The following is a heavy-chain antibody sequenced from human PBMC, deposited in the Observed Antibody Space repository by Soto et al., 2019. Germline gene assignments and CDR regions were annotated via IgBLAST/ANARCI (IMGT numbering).Heavy chain of an antibody. D-gene: IGHD2-21*02. V-gene: IGHV1-3*05. CDR1: GYTFTSYA. CDR3: ARSIVVVTALDY. J-gene: IGHJ4*02. CDR2: INAGNGNT. Sequence: QVQLVQSGAEEKKPGASVKVSCKASGYTFTSYAMHWVRQAPGQRLEWMGWINAGNGNTKYSQKFQGRVTITRDTSASTDYMELSSLRSEDTAVYYCARSIVVVTALDYGGQGTLVTVSS.